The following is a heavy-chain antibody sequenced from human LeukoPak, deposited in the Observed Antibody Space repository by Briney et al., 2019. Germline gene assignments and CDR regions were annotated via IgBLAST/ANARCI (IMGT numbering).Heavy chain of an antibody. CDR3: ARHGPKPGTDDALGI. Sequence: EPLLRPCKASGYSFPDYWIGWVRQMPGKGLEWMGIIYPGDSDTRESPSFQGQVTVSADTSINTAYLQWKSLRASDTAMYFCARHGPKPGTDDALGIWGQLVIVTVSS. CDR1: GYSFPDYW. V-gene: IGHV5-51*01. CDR2: IYPGDSDT. J-gene: IGHJ3*02. D-gene: IGHD1-14*01.